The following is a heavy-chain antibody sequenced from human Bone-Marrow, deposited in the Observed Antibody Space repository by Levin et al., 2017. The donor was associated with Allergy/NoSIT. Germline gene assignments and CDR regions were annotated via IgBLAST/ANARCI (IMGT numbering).Heavy chain of an antibody. Sequence: GGSLRLSCAASGFTVSNNYMKWVRQAPGKGLEWVSLIYSGGNTFYADSVKGRFTISRDNSKNTPYLQMNSLRAEDTAVYYCAARTPGIGHSWGQGTLVTVSS. D-gene: IGHD6-13*01. V-gene: IGHV3-53*01. CDR1: GFTVSNNY. CDR3: AARTPGIGHS. CDR2: IYSGGNT. J-gene: IGHJ4*02.